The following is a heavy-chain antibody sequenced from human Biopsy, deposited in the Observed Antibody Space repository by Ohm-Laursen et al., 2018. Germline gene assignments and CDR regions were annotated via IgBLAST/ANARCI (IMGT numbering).Heavy chain of an antibody. V-gene: IGHV1-69*06. CDR3: ATKLTGYFHH. D-gene: IGHD3-9*01. Sequence: SSVKVSCKAPGGTFSNYGVNWVRQAPGQGLEWLGGNIPILGTGNYAQKFQDRVTVAADTSTSTATMELRSLRSDDTAVYYCATKLTGYFHHWGQGILVTVSS. J-gene: IGHJ1*01. CDR1: GGTFSNYG. CDR2: NIPILGTG.